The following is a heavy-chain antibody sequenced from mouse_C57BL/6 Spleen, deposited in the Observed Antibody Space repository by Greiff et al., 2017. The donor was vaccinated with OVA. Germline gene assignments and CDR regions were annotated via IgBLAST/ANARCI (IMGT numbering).Heavy chain of an antibody. D-gene: IGHD2-3*01. Sequence: QVQLQQSGAELVMPGASVTLSCKASGYTFTSYWMHWVKQRPGQGLEWIGEIDPSDSYTNSNQKFKGKSTLTVDKSSSTAYMQLSSLTSEDSAVYYCASRDRDGYYDFDVWGTGTTVTVSS. V-gene: IGHV1-69*01. CDR3: ASRDRDGYYDFDV. J-gene: IGHJ1*03. CDR2: IDPSDSYT. CDR1: GYTFTSYW.